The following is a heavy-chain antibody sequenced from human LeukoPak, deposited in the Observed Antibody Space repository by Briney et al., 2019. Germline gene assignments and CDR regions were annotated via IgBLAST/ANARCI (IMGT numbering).Heavy chain of an antibody. CDR3: AATTVV. D-gene: IGHD4-23*01. V-gene: IGHV3-33*01. J-gene: IGHJ4*02. CDR2: IWYDGGNE. CDR1: GFTFSSYA. Sequence: GGSLRLSCAASGFTFSSYAMHWVRQAPGKGLEWVAVIWYDGGNEFYAGSVKGRFTISRDNSKNTLYLQMNSLRAEDTAVYYCAATTVVWGQGTLVTVSS.